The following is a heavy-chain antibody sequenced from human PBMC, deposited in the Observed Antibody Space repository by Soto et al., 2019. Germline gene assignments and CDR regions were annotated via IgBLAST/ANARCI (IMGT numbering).Heavy chain of an antibody. CDR3: AKGVTTMAAQLDY. D-gene: IGHD3-10*01. J-gene: IGHJ4*02. CDR1: GFTFSSYG. V-gene: IGHV3-30*18. Sequence: PGGSLRLSCAASGFTFSSYGMHWVRQAPGKGLEWVAVISYDGSNKYYADSVKGRFTISRDNSKNTLYLQMNSLRAEDTAVYYCAKGVTTMAAQLDYWGQGTLVTVSS. CDR2: ISYDGSNK.